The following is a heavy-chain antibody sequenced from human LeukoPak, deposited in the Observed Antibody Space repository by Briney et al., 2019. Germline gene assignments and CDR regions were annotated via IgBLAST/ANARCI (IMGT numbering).Heavy chain of an antibody. V-gene: IGHV3-33*01. J-gene: IGHJ3*02. Sequence: GGSLRLSCAASGFTFSSYAMHWVRQAPGKGLEWAAIIWYDGSEKYYADSVKGRFTISRDNSKSTVYLQMNSLRAEDTAVYYCATISLAGTWAFDIWGRGTMVTVSS. CDR2: IWYDGSEK. CDR1: GFTFSSYA. D-gene: IGHD6-19*01. CDR3: ATISLAGTWAFDI.